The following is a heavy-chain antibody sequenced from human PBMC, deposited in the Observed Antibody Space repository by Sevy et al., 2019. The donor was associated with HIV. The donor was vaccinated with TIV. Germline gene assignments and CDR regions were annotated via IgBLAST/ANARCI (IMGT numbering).Heavy chain of an antibody. CDR2: ISGSSSTI. Sequence: GGSLRLSCAASGFTFSSYSMNWVRQPPGKGLERVSYISGSSSTIYYADSVKGRFTISRDNAKNSLYLQMNSLRADDTAVYYCARDPIAVAGTLNYFDYWGQGTLVTVSS. V-gene: IGHV3-48*01. D-gene: IGHD6-19*01. CDR1: GFTFSSYS. J-gene: IGHJ4*02. CDR3: ARDPIAVAGTLNYFDY.